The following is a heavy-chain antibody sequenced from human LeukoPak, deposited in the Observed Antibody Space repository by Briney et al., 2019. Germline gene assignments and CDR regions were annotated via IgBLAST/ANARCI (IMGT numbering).Heavy chain of an antibody. CDR2: IKPDGRDK. CDR3: ASGPSINY. D-gene: IGHD3-10*01. V-gene: IGHV3-7*03. J-gene: IGHJ4*02. CDR1: AFTVITYC. Sequence: GGSLRLSCVASAFTVITYCLNWVRLLPGKGLEGAANIKPDGRDKYYVDSVKGRSTIYPHNAKNTVSLQINSPTAQDCAVYYCASGPSINYWGQGTLVTVSS.